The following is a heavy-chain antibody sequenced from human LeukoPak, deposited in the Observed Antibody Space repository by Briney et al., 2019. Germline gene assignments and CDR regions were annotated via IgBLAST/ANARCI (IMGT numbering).Heavy chain of an antibody. D-gene: IGHD3-10*01. Sequence: SETLSLTCTVSGGSISSSSYYWGWIRQPPGKGLEWIGSIYYSGSTYYNPSLKSRVTISVDTSMNQFSLKLSSVTAADTAVYYCARSSDSGSGSYYTPFDYWGQGTLVTVSS. CDR3: ARSSDSGSGSYYTPFDY. CDR1: GGSISSSSYY. CDR2: IYYSGST. J-gene: IGHJ4*02. V-gene: IGHV4-39*01.